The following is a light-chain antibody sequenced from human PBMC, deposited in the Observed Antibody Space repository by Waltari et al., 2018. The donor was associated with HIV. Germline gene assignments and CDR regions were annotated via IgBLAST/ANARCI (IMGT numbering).Light chain of an antibody. CDR1: SSNIGRNY. CDR3: EAWDDSLSSRV. J-gene: IGLJ3*02. CDR2: GNN. Sequence: QSVLTQPPSASGTPGQKVTISCSGTSSNIGRNYVYWYQKLPGTAPKILVYGNNQRPSGVPDRLSGSKSGTSAALAISGVRSEDEAADYCEAWDDSLSSRVFGGGTKLTVL. V-gene: IGLV1-47*01.